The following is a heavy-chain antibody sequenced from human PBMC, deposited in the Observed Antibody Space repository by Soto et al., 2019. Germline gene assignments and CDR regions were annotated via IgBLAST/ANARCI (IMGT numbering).Heavy chain of an antibody. CDR3: AKTRGAMIYAISVYGMDV. CDR2: ISGSADST. Sequence: PGGSLRLSCAASGFSFSSFAVNWVRQAPGKGLEWVSIISGSADSTFYADSVEGRFTISRDNSKSTLYLQINSLRAEDTAVYYCAKTRGAMIYAISVYGMDVWGQGTTVTVS. V-gene: IGHV3-23*01. CDR1: GFSFSSFA. D-gene: IGHD2-8*01. J-gene: IGHJ6*02.